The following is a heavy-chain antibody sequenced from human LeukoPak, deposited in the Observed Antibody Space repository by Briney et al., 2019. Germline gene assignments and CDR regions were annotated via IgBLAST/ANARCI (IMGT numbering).Heavy chain of an antibody. D-gene: IGHD5-12*01. CDR1: GYSISSGYD. Sequence: PSETLSLTCTVSGYSISSGYDWGWIRQPPGKGLEWIGSIYHNGRTYYNPSLKSRVTISVDTSDNQVSLKLSSVTAADTAVYYCARLYSGYDCIWGQGTMVTVS. V-gene: IGHV4-38-2*02. CDR3: ARLYSGYDCI. J-gene: IGHJ3*02. CDR2: IYHNGRT.